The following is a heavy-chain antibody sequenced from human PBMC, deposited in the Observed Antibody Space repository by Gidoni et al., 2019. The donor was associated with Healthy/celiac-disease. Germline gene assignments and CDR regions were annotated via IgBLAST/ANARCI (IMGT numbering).Heavy chain of an antibody. D-gene: IGHD3-22*01. J-gene: IGHJ4*02. CDR3: ASEVVPDAIGYDSSGYYSLDY. Sequence: QVQLVQSGAEVQKPWSSVNVSCKASAGTFTSYSISWVRQAPGQGLEWMGGSIPIFGTANYEQKYQGRVTITADESTSTAYMELSSLRSEDTAVYYCASEVVPDAIGYDSSGYYSLDYWGQGTLVTVSS. V-gene: IGHV1-69*01. CDR1: AGTFTSYS. CDR2: SIPIFGTA.